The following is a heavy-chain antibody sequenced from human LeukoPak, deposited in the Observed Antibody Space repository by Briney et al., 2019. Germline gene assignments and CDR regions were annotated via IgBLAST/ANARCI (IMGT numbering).Heavy chain of an antibody. J-gene: IGHJ5*02. D-gene: IGHD1-20*01. CDR2: TNPNSGGT. CDR3: ARPLTGTTVWFDP. V-gene: IGHV1-2*02. CDR1: GYTFTGYY. Sequence: GASVKVSCKASGYTFTGYYMHWVRQAPGQGLEWMGWTNPNSGGTNYAQKFQGRVTMTRDTSISTAYMELSRLRSDDTAVYYCARPLTGTTVWFDPWGQGTLVTVSS.